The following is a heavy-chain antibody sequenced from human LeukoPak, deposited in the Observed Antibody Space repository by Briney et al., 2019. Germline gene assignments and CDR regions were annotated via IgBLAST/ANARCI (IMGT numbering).Heavy chain of an antibody. D-gene: IGHD2-15*01. J-gene: IGHJ4*02. Sequence: PGGSLRLSCTASGFTFSSYAMSWVRQAPGKGLEWVSVISVSGGRTYYADPVKGRFTISRDNSKNTLDLPINSLRAEDTAVYYCAKPGMVAATGPFHFWGQGTLVSVSS. V-gene: IGHV3-23*01. CDR3: AKPGMVAATGPFHF. CDR2: ISVSGGRT. CDR1: GFTFSSYA.